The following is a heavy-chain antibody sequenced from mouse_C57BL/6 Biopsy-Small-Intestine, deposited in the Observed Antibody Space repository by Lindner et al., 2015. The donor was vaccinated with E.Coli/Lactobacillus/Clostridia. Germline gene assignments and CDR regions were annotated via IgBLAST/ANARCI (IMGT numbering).Heavy chain of an antibody. Sequence: VQLQESGAELARPGASVKLSCKASGYTFTSYGISWVKQRTGQGLEWIGEIYPRSGNTYYNEKFKGKATLTADKSSSTAYMELRSLTSEDSAVYFCAGHYFGSSPFDYWGQGTTLTVSS. D-gene: IGHD1-1*01. V-gene: IGHV1-81*01. J-gene: IGHJ2*01. CDR3: AGHYFGSSPFDY. CDR2: IYPRSGNT. CDR1: GYTFTSYG.